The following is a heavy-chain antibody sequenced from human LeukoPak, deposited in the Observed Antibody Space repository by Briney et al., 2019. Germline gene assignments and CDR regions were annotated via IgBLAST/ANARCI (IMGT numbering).Heavy chain of an antibody. CDR2: IYYSGST. J-gene: IGHJ4*02. Sequence: GSLRLSCAASGFSFRSYSINWVRQAPGKGLEWIGYIYYSGSTNYNPSLKSRVTISVDTSKNQFSLKLSSVTAADTAVYYCARDRSSGWYGDYFDYWGQGTLVTVSS. CDR3: ARDRSSGWYGDYFDY. V-gene: IGHV4-59*01. CDR1: GFSFRSYS. D-gene: IGHD6-19*01.